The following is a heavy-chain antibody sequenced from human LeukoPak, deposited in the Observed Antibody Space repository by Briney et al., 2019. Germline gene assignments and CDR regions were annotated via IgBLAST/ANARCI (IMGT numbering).Heavy chain of an antibody. V-gene: IGHV3-7*01. CDR2: INGDGSEK. Sequence: PGGSLRLSCAASGFTFSTYWMSWVRQAPGKGLEWVANINGDGSEKYYVDSVKGRFTISRDNARNSLYVQMSSLRPEDTAVYYCTRTSGDPFDYWGQGTLVTVSS. CDR3: TRTSGDPFDY. CDR1: GFTFSTYW. D-gene: IGHD4-17*01. J-gene: IGHJ4*02.